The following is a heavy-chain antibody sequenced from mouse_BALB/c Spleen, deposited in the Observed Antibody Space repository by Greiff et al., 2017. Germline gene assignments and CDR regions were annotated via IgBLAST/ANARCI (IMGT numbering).Heavy chain of an antibody. V-gene: IGHV1-7*01. Sequence: VQLQQSGAELAKPGASVKMSCKASGYTFTSYWMHWVKQRPGQGLEWIGYINPSTGYTEYNQKFKDKATLTADKSSSTAYMQLSSLTSEDSAVYYCARWGYRYFDYWGQGTTLTVSS. J-gene: IGHJ2*01. CDR1: GYTFTSYW. D-gene: IGHD2-14*01. CDR3: ARWGYRYFDY. CDR2: INPSTGYT.